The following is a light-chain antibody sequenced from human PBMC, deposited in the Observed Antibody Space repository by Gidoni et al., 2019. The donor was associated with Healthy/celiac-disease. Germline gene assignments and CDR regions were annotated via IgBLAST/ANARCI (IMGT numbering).Light chain of an antibody. CDR3: AAWDDSLSGVV. J-gene: IGLJ2*01. Sequence: QSVLTQPPSASGTPGPRVTISCSGSSPNIGSNYVYWYQQLPGTAPKLLIYRNNQRPSGVPDRFSGSKSGTSSSLAIGGLRSEDEADYYCAAWDDSLSGVVFGGGTKLTVL. CDR2: RNN. CDR1: SPNIGSNY. V-gene: IGLV1-47*01.